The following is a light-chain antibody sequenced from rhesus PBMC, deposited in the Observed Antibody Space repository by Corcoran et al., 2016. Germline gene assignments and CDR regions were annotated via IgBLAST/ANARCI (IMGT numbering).Light chain of an antibody. V-gene: IGKV1-19*01. CDR3: QQYDNLPYS. CDR2: YAS. Sequence: DIQMTQSPSSLSASVGDIVTITCHSSQGISSWLVWYQQKPGKAPKPLIYYASSSQSGVPSRFSGNGSGTDYTLTKDSLLPEEFATYYSQQYDNLPYSFDQVTKVEIK. J-gene: IGKJ2*01. CDR1: QGISSW.